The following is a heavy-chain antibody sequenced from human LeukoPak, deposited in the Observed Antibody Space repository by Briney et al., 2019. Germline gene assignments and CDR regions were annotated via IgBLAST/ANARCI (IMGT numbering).Heavy chain of an antibody. CDR3: ARVPGGLEWADFDY. CDR1: GFTFSSYG. J-gene: IGHJ4*02. CDR2: ISSSSSDI. V-gene: IGHV3-21*01. Sequence: GGSLRLSCAASGFTFSSYGMHWVRQAPGKGLEWVSCISSSSSDIYYADSVKGRFTISRDNAKNSLYLHMSSLRAEDTAVYYCARVPGGLEWADFDYWGQGTLVTVSS. D-gene: IGHD3-3*01.